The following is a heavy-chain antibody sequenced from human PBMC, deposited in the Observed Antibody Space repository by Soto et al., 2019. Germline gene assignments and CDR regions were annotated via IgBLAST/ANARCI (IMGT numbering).Heavy chain of an antibody. V-gene: IGHV3-30*03. CDR3: ASLGRAPQKGGYGGVSGSGSYPY. CDR2: ISYDGSNK. Sequence: QVQLVESGGGVVQPGRSLRLSCAASGFTFSSYGMHWVRQAPGKGLEWVAVISYDGSNKYYADSVKGRFTISRDNSKNTLYLQMNSLRAEDTAVYYCASLGRAPQKGGYGGVSGSGSYPYWGQGTLVTVSS. CDR1: GFTFSSYG. D-gene: IGHD3-10*01. J-gene: IGHJ4*02.